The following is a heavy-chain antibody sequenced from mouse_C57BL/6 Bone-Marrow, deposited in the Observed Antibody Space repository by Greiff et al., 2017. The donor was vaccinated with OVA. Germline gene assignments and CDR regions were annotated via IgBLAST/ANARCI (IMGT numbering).Heavy chain of an antibody. V-gene: IGHV1-19*01. CDR1: GYTFTDYY. CDR3: ARDYCGSSEAMDF. Sequence: EVKLVESGPVLVKPGASVKMSCKASGYTFTDYYMNWVKQSHGKSLEWIGVINPYNGDTSYNQKFKGKATLTVDKSSSTAYMELNSLTSDDSAVYYFARDYCGSSEAMDFWCQGTAVTVSS. J-gene: IGHJ4*01. CDR2: INPYNGDT. D-gene: IGHD1-1*01.